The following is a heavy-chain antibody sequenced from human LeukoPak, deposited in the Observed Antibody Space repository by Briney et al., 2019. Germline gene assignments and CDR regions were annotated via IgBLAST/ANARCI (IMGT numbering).Heavy chain of an antibody. V-gene: IGHV3-30-3*01. CDR2: ISYDGSNK. CDR1: GFTFSNYA. CDR3: ARDLCLPYCGTTSCPAVDY. Sequence: GGSLRLSCAASGFTFSNYAVHWVRQAPGKGLEGVAVISYDGSNKYYADSVKGRFTLFRDNSKNTLYLQMSSLRAEDTAVYYCARDLCLPYCGTTSCPAVDYWGQGTLVTVSS. D-gene: IGHD2-2*01. J-gene: IGHJ4*02.